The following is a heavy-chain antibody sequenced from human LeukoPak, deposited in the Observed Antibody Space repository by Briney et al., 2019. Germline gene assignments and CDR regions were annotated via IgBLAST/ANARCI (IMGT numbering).Heavy chain of an antibody. CDR2: IYYSGST. Sequence: SETLTLTCTVSGRSISSYYWSWLRQPPGKGLEWIGYIYYSGSTNYNPSLKSRVTISVDTSKNQFSLKLSSVTAADTAVYYCARRRGYYGSGSFLYFDYWGQGTLVTVSS. CDR3: ARRRGYYGSGSFLYFDY. D-gene: IGHD3-10*01. CDR1: GRSISSYY. J-gene: IGHJ4*02. V-gene: IGHV4-59*01.